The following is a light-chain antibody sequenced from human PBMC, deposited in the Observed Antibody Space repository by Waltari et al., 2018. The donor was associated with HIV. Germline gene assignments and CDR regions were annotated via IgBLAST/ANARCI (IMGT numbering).Light chain of an antibody. Sequence: AIQMTQSPSSLSASVGDRITITCRASQAIGNDLGWYQQKPGKAPKLLIYAASSLQSGVPSRFSGSGSGTDFTLTISSLQPEDFAIYYCLQDYNYPYTFGQGTKLEIK. CDR2: AAS. CDR1: QAIGND. J-gene: IGKJ2*01. V-gene: IGKV1-6*01. CDR3: LQDYNYPYT.